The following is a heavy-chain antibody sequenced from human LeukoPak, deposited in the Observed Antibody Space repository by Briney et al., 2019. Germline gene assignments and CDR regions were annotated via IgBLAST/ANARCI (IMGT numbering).Heavy chain of an antibody. CDR1: GGSFSDYY. D-gene: IGHD5-24*01. Sequence: ASETLSLTCAVYGGSFSDYYWSWIRQPPGKGLEWIGEINHSGSTNYNPSLKSRVTISVDTSKNLFSLKLSSVTAADTAVYYCARGGRWLQFWGQGTLVTVSS. J-gene: IGHJ4*02. CDR3: ARGGRWLQF. V-gene: IGHV4-34*01. CDR2: INHSGST.